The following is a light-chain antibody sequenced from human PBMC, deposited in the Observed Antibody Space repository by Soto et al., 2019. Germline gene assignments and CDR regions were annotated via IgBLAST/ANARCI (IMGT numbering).Light chain of an antibody. CDR1: SSNIGRNT. V-gene: IGLV1-44*01. Sequence: QPVLTQPPSASGTPGQRVTSSCSGSSSNIGRNTVNWYQQLPGTAPKLLIYSNNQRPSGVPDRFSGSKSGTSGSLAISGLQSEDEADYYCAGWDDSLNGPVFGGGTKLTVL. J-gene: IGLJ2*01. CDR3: AGWDDSLNGPV. CDR2: SNN.